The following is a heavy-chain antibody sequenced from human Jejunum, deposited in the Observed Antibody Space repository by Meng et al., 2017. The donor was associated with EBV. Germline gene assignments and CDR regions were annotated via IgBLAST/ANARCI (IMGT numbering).Heavy chain of an antibody. J-gene: IGHJ4*02. CDR2: INPSGST. V-gene: IGHV4-34*01. D-gene: IGHD4-17*01. CDR3: ARVVNWDYGDYGAFDY. CDR1: SESFRHHC. Sequence: LHPCAARLLKPMATLAPPGSVTSESFRHHCWRRTLQPPEKGLDLIGDINPSGSTTYNPCLESRVTLSVDTSKNQFSLRQNSVTAADTAIYYCARVVNWDYGDYGAFDYWGQGALVTVSS.